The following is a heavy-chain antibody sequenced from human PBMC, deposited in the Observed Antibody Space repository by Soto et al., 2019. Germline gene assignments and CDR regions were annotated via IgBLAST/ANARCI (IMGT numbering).Heavy chain of an antibody. V-gene: IGHV3-23*04. J-gene: IGHJ5*02. CDR1: GFIFGDHV. CDR3: ARGTHSYSGSHELDA. D-gene: IGHD1-26*01. Sequence: EVQLVESGGRLVQRVGSLRLSCSGSGFIFGDHVMDWVRQAPGKGLEWVAGISGSGNSPFFRDSVKGRFTISRDNSKNTVYLEMNNLRDEDSAMYFCARGTHSYSGSHELDAWGLGTLVTVSS. CDR2: ISGSGNSP.